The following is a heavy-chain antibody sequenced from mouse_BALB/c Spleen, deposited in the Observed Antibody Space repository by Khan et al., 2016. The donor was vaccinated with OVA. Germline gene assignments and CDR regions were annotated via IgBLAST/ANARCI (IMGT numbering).Heavy chain of an antibody. J-gene: IGHJ3*01. CDR1: GYTLTNYG. V-gene: IGHV9-3-1*01. Sequence: QVQLQQSGPELKKPGETVKISCKASGYTLTNYGMNWVKQAPGKGLKWMGWINTYTGEATYADDFKGRFAFSLETSSNPAFLQINNLKNEDTATYFCSGAIGNYWFAYWGQGTLVTVSA. CDR2: INTYTGEA. D-gene: IGHD2-1*01. CDR3: SGAIGNYWFAY.